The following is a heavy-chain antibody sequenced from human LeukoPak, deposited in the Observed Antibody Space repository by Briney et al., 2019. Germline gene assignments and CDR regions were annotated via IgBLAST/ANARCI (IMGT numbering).Heavy chain of an antibody. V-gene: IGHV3-21*01. J-gene: IGHJ4*02. CDR1: GFTFSSYS. Sequence: GGSLRLSCAASGFTFSSYSMNWARQAPGKGLEWVSSISSSSSYIYYADSVKGRFTISRDNAKNSLYLQMNSLRAEDTAVYYCARFWDDGSGSDYWGQGTLVTVSS. CDR3: ARFWDDGSGSDY. CDR2: ISSSSSYI. D-gene: IGHD3-22*01.